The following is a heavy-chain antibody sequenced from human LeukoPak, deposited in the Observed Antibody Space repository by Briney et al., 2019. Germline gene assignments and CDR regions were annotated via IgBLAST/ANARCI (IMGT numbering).Heavy chain of an antibody. V-gene: IGHV3-21*01. CDR2: ISTGSSFI. J-gene: IGHJ4*02. CDR1: GFTFSSYS. Sequence: GGSLGLSCAASGFTFSSYSMNWVRQAPGKGLEWVSSISTGSSFIYYADSVKGRFTISRDIAKNSQYLQMNSLRAEDTAVYYCARTDYYDKSIDYWGQGTLVTVSS. CDR3: ARTDYYDKSIDY. D-gene: IGHD3-22*01.